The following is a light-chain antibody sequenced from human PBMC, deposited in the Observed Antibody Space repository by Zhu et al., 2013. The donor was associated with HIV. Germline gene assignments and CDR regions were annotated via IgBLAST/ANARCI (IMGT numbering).Light chain of an antibody. CDR1: QSVSSD. CDR3: QQYKNWPPT. Sequence: EIVMTQSPDTLSLSPGERATLSCRAGQSVSSDLAWYQQKPGQAPRLFIYGASTRATGIPARFSGSGSGTEFTLSISSLQSEDFAVYYCQQYKNWPPTFGGGTKVEIK. J-gene: IGKJ4*01. CDR2: GAS. V-gene: IGKV3-15*01.